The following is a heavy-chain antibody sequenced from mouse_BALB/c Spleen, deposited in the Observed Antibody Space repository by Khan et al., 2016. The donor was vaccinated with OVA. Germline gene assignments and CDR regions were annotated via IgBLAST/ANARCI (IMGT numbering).Heavy chain of an antibody. J-gene: IGHJ4*01. D-gene: IGHD2-10*01. CDR1: GHTFTKFG. V-gene: IGHV9-3-1*01. Sequence: QVQLKQSGPEVKKPGETVKISCKASGHTFTKFGMNWVKQAPGKGLKWMGWINTYTGEPTYADDFNGRFAFSLETSASTAYLQINNLKNEDTATYFCARPPYFSYVLDNWGGGTSVTVSS. CDR2: INTYTGEP. CDR3: ARPPYFSYVLDN.